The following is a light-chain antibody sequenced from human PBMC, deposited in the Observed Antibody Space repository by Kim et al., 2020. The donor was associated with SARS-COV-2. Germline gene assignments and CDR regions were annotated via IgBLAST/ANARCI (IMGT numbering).Light chain of an antibody. CDR3: AAWDDSLNGWV. Sequence: GERVTISCSGSSSNNGSNTVNWYQQLPGTAPKHLIYSNNQRPSGVPDRFSGSKSGTSASLAISGLQSEDEADYYCAAWDDSLNGWVFGGGTQLTVL. CDR2: SNN. CDR1: SSNNGSNT. J-gene: IGLJ3*02. V-gene: IGLV1-44*01.